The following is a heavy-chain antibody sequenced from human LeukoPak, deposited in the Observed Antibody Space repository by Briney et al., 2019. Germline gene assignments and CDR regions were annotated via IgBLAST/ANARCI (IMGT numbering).Heavy chain of an antibody. J-gene: IGHJ4*02. CDR1: GSTFSSYE. D-gene: IGHD1-20*01. Sequence: GGSLRLSCAASGSTFSSYEMNWVRQAPGKGLEWVSYISSSGSTIYDADSVKGRFTISRDNAKNSLYLQMNSLRAEDTAVYYCARWVTGTKLIPVWGQGTLVTVSS. CDR3: ARWVTGTKLIPV. V-gene: IGHV3-48*03. CDR2: ISSSGSTI.